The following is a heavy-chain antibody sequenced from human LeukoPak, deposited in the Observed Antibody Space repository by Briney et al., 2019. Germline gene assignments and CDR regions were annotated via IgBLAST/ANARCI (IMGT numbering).Heavy chain of an antibody. Sequence: GGSLRLSCAASGFTFDDYAMHWVRQAPGKGLEWVSGISWNSGSIGYADSVKGRFTISRDNAKNSLYLQMNSLRAEDTALYYCAVIYGSGSSSPLPNWGQGTLVTVSS. J-gene: IGHJ4*02. V-gene: IGHV3-9*01. CDR1: GFTFDDYA. CDR2: ISWNSGSI. CDR3: AVIYGSGSSSPLPN. D-gene: IGHD3-10*01.